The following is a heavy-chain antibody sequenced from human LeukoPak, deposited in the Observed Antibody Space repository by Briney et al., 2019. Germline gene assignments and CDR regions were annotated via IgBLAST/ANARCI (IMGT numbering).Heavy chain of an antibody. CDR3: ARTPHSGSYRVDY. V-gene: IGHV3-21*01. D-gene: IGHD1-26*01. CDR1: GFTFSSYS. CDR2: ISSSSSYI. J-gene: IGHJ4*02. Sequence: GGSLRLSCAASGFTFSSYSMNWDRQAPGKGLEWVSSISSSSSYIYYADSVKGRFTISRDNAKNSLYLQMNSLRAEDTAVYYCARTPHSGSYRVDYWGQGTLVTVSS.